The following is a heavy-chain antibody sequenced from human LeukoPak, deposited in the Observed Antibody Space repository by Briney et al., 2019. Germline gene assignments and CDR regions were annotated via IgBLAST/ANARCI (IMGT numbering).Heavy chain of an antibody. V-gene: IGHV1-2*02. CDR3: TRGTGAPNYFDF. CDR1: GYTFTGYY. D-gene: IGHD7-27*01. J-gene: IGHJ4*02. CDR2: INPNTGGT. Sequence: ASVKVSCKASGYTFTGYYIHWVRQAPGQGLEWMGWINPNTGGTNYAQQFQGRVTVTSDTSISTAYMELTRLTSVDTAVFYCTRGTGAPNYFDFWGQGTLVTVSS.